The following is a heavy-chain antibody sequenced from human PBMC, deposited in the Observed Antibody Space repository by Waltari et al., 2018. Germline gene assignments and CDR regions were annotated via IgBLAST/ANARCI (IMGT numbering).Heavy chain of an antibody. V-gene: IGHV4-61*02. CDR1: VGPISSGSYY. CDR3: ARVSYYYDSSGYLYYFDY. Sequence: VRLQGPGPGLVSLSQTLSLTCPVPVGPISSGSYYWRWIRQPAGKGLEWIGRIYTSGSTNYNPSLKSRVTISVDTSKNQFSLKLSSVTAADTAVYYCARVSYYYDSSGYLYYFDYWGQGTLVTVSS. CDR2: IYTSGST. D-gene: IGHD3-22*01. J-gene: IGHJ4*02.